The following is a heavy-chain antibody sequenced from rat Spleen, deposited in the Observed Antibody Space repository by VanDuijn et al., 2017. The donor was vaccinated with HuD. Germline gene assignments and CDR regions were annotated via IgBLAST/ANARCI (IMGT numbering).Heavy chain of an antibody. CDR2: IWTGGNT. V-gene: IGHV2-30*01. CDR3: ARGAYGGYSEWFDY. Sequence: QVQLKESGPGLVQPSQTLSLTCTVSGFSLTRYNVHWVRQSTGKGLEWLGLIWTGGNTGYNSALKSRLTFSRDTSKSQVFLKMNSLQSEDTTTYYCARGAYGGYSEWFDYWGQGVMVTVSS. J-gene: IGHJ2*01. CDR1: GFSLTRYN. D-gene: IGHD1-11*01.